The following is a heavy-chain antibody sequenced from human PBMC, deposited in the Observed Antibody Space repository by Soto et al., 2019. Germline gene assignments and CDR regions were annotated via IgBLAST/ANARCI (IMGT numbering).Heavy chain of an antibody. CDR3: ATSRGFYEAMEV. D-gene: IGHD3-16*01. V-gene: IGHV1-69*01. Sequence: QVQLGQSGAEVKKPGSSVKVSCRSSGGSFRSYAISWVRQAPGQGLEWMGSIMAVFGSATYAQRFQGRAIITAAESTTTSYLELSGLQSGDAAVYFCATSRGFYEAMEVWGQGTTVTVSS. CDR2: IMAVFGSA. J-gene: IGHJ6*02. CDR1: GGSFRSYA.